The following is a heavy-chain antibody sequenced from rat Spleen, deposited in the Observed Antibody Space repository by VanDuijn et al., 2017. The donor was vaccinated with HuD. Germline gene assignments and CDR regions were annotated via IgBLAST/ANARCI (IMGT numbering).Heavy chain of an antibody. CDR2: INYDGRST. J-gene: IGHJ2*01. V-gene: IGHV5S10*01. Sequence: EVQMVESGGGLVQPGGSLKLSCAASGFTFSDHYVAWVRQGPTKGLEWVATINYDGRSTFYRDSVRDRFTISRDTAQNTLYLQMNSLRSEDTATYYCARGGFFRFWGQGVMVTVSS. CDR3: ARGGFFRF. CDR1: GFTFSDHY. D-gene: IGHD1-11*01.